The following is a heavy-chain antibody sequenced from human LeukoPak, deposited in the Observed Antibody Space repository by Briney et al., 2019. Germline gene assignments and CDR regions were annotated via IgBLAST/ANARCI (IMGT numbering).Heavy chain of an antibody. Sequence: GGSLRLSCAASGFTFSSYGMHWVRQAPGKGLEWVAVISYDGSNKYYADSVKGRFTISRDNSKNTLYLQMNSLRAEDTAVYYCAKDLGGDGYGPWFDYWGQGTLVTVSS. CDR3: AKDLGGDGYGPWFDY. J-gene: IGHJ4*02. D-gene: IGHD5-24*01. V-gene: IGHV3-30*18. CDR2: ISYDGSNK. CDR1: GFTFSSYG.